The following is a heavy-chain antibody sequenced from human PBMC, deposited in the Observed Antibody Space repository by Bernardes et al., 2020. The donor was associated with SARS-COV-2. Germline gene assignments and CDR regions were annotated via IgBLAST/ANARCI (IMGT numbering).Heavy chain of an antibody. V-gene: IGHV3-23*01. CDR2: ISCSGEST. CDR1: GFTFSSYV. J-gene: IGHJ4*02. D-gene: IGHD2-8*02. CDR3: AKHVAGGFYYFNY. Sequence: GGSLRLSCAASGFTFSSYVMSWVRQAPGKGLEWVSSISCSGESTYYADSVKGRFTISRDNSKNTLYLQMNSLSAEDTAVYHCAKHVAGGFYYFNYWGQGCLVTVPS.